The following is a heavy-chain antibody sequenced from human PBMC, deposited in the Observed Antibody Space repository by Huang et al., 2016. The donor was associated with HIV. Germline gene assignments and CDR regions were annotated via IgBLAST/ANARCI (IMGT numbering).Heavy chain of an antibody. J-gene: IGHJ4*02. CDR1: GYTFTDSN. D-gene: IGHD6-6*01. CDR3: ARDWSFGSSTSPAD. CDR2: INPKRGGT. V-gene: IGHV1-2*02. Sequence: QVQLVQSGAEVKNPGASVRVSCKASGYTFTDSNIHWVRQAPGQGLEWMGWINPKRGGTSYAQRCQGRITMTRDTTISTVHMDLRRIQSDDTAVYFCARDWSFGSSTSPADWGQGTLVTVSS.